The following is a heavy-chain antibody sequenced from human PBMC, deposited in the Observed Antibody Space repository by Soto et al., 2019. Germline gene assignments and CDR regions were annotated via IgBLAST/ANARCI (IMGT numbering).Heavy chain of an antibody. Sequence: QVQLVQSGAEVKKPGSSVKVSCKASGGTFSNYAISWVRQAPGQGLEWMGGIIPIFGTANYAQKFQGRVTISADDSTSTAYMELSSLRSVDTAVYYCARDLSRASDYYYYKMDCWGEVTTVTASS. J-gene: IGHJ6*03. CDR1: GGTFSNYA. V-gene: IGHV1-69*01. D-gene: IGHD3-3*01. CDR2: IIPIFGTA. CDR3: ARDLSRASDYYYYKMDC.